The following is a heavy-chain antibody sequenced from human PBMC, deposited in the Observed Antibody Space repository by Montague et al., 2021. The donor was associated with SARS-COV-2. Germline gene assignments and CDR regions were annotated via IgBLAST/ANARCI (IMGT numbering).Heavy chain of an antibody. D-gene: IGHD5-12*01. CDR3: ARAHSGRWAHLDN. Sequence: TLSLTCTVSGGSISSGSYYWSWIRQPAGKGLEWIGRIYTSGTTDYSXSLKSRVTISVDTSKNQFSLKLTSVTAADTAVYYCARAHSGRWAHLDNWGQGSLVTVSS. CDR1: GGSISSGSYY. V-gene: IGHV4-61*02. CDR2: IYTSGTT. J-gene: IGHJ4*02.